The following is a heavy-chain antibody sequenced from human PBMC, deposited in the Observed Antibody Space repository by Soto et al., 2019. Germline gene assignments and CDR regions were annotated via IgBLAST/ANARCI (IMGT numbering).Heavy chain of an antibody. CDR1: VYTFSYYY. Sequence: XSVKVSCKASVYTFSYYYMHWVRQAPGQGLEWMGWINANSGGTTYAQKFQGRVTMTRDTSISTAYMELSRLSSDDTAIYYCARLQIEVAGTTWGQGTLVTVSS. V-gene: IGHV1-2*02. D-gene: IGHD6-19*01. J-gene: IGHJ4*02. CDR3: ARLQIEVAGTT. CDR2: INANSGGT.